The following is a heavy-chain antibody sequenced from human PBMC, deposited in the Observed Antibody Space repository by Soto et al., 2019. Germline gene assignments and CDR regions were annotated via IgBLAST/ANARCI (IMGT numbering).Heavy chain of an antibody. Sequence: GGSLRLSCAASGFTFSSYAMSWVRQPPGKGLEWVSAISGSGSSTYYADSVKGRFTISRDNSKDTLYLQMNSLRAEDTAVYYCAKDLGYYYVSGSHPGVAFDVWGQGTMVTVSS. J-gene: IGHJ3*01. CDR1: GFTFSSYA. CDR3: AKDLGYYYVSGSHPGVAFDV. D-gene: IGHD3-10*01. V-gene: IGHV3-23*01. CDR2: ISGSGSST.